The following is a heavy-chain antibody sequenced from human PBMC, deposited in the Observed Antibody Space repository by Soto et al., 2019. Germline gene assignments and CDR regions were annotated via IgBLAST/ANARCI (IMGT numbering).Heavy chain of an antibody. D-gene: IGHD3-10*01. CDR1: GGTFSNYV. Sequence: QVQLVQSGTEVKKPGSSAKVSCKASGGTFSNYVISWVRQAPGQGLEWMGGIIPLFGTTDYAKKFQGRIAITADESTTTVYMDLSSLRFEDTAVYFCEIDVGSGEWSVVWGQGTRVIVSS. CDR3: EIDVGSGEWSVV. V-gene: IGHV1-69*01. CDR2: IIPLFGTT. J-gene: IGHJ6*02.